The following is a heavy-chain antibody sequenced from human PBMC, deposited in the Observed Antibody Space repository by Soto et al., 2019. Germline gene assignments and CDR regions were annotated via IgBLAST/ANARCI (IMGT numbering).Heavy chain of an antibody. CDR2: IYYSGST. CDR3: ARDFLVTGYDYYYYGMDV. J-gene: IGHJ6*02. CDR1: GGSIISYY. V-gene: IGHV4-59*01. D-gene: IGHD6-13*01. Sequence: SETLCLTCTVAGGSIISYYWSWIRQTTGKGLEWIGYIYYSGSTNYNPSLKSRVTISVDTSKNQFSLKLSSVTAADTAVYYCARDFLVTGYDYYYYGMDVWGQGTTVTVSS.